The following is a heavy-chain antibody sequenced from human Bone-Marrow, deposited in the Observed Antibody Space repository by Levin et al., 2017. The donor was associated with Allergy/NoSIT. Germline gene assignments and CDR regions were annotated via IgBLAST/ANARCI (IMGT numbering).Heavy chain of an antibody. CDR3: ATGDYALL. J-gene: IGHJ4*02. CDR2: IKSKNDGETT. D-gene: IGHD3-16*01. Sequence: GESLKISCAASGFTFSNTWMSWVRQAPGKGLEWIGRIKSKNDGETTDHAAPVKGRFTISRDDSQTTLHLQRNSLKTEGTAVYYCATGDYALLWGQGTLVTVSS. CDR1: GFTFSNTW. V-gene: IGHV3-15*01.